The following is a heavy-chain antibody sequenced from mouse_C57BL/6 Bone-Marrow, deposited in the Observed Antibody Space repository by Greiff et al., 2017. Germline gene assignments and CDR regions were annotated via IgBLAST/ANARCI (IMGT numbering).Heavy chain of an antibody. J-gene: IGHJ3*01. CDR3: TDMITALRAY. CDR2: IRLKSDNYAT. V-gene: IGHV6-3*01. D-gene: IGHD2-4*01. Sequence: EVKLMESGGGLVQPGGSMKLSCVASGFTFSDYWMNWVRQSPEKGLEWVAQIRLKSDNYATHYAESVKGRFTISRDDSKSSVYLQMNNLRAEDTGIYYCTDMITALRAYWGQGTLVTVSA. CDR1: GFTFSDYW.